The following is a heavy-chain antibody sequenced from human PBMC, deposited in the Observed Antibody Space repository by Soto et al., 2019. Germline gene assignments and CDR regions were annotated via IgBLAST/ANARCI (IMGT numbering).Heavy chain of an antibody. V-gene: IGHV1-69*13. CDR1: RVAFSKFI. D-gene: IGHD6-19*01. CDR2: IIPIFGTT. Sequence: SVKVSCKASRVAFSKFIVTWVRQAPGLGLEWVGGIIPIFGTTNYAQKFQGRVTITADESTSTSYMEVNNLRSEDTAVYYCAKVRYSSPMGYYYGMDVWGQGTTVTVSS. J-gene: IGHJ6*02. CDR3: AKVRYSSPMGYYYGMDV.